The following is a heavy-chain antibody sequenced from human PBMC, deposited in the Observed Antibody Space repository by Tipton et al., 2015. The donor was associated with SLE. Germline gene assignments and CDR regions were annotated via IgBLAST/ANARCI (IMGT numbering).Heavy chain of an antibody. J-gene: IGHJ4*02. V-gene: IGHV3-48*03. D-gene: IGHD1/OR15-1a*01. Sequence: SLRLSCAASGFTFSSYEMNWVRQAPGKGLEWVSYISSSASTIHYADSVKGRFTISRDNAKNSLYLQMNSLRVEDTAVYYCVREGITTIGPNYFDYWGRGTLVTVSS. CDR2: ISSSASTI. CDR1: GFTFSSYE. CDR3: VREGITTIGPNYFDY.